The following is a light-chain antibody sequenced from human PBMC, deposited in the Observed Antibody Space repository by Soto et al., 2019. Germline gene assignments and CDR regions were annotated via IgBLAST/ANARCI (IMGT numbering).Light chain of an antibody. CDR2: DVS. CDR1: SSDVGGYNY. J-gene: IGLJ1*01. CDR3: SSYTSSSTYV. V-gene: IGLV2-14*01. Sequence: QSVLTQPASVSGSPGQSITISCTGTSSDVGGYNYVSWYQQHPGKAPKLMIYDVSNRPSGVSNRFCGSKSGNTASLTISGLQAEDEADYSCSSYTSSSTYVFGTG.